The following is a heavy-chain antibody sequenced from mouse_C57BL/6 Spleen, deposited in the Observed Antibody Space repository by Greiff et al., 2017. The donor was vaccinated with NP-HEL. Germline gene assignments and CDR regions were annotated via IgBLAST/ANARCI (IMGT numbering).Heavy chain of an antibody. CDR2: INPSNGGT. D-gene: IGHD2-13*01. CDR3: ARRGENYAMDY. CDR1: GYTFTSYW. V-gene: IGHV1-53*01. J-gene: IGHJ4*01. Sequence: QVQLQQPGTELVKPGASVKLSCKASGYTFTSYWMHWVKQRPGQGLEWIGNINPSNGGTNYNEKFKSKATLTVDKSSSTAYMPLSSLTSEDSAEYYGARRGENYAMDYWGQGTSVTVSS.